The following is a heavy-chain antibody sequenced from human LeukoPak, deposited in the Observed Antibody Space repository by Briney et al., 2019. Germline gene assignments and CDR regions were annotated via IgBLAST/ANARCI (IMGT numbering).Heavy chain of an antibody. Sequence: ASVKVSCKASGFTFTSSAVQWVRQARGQRLEWIGWIVVGSGNTNYAQKFQERVTITRDMSTSTAYMELSSLRSEDTAVYYCAADRPPLTIFGVVTRSYAFDIWGQGTMVTVSS. CDR2: IVVGSGNT. J-gene: IGHJ3*02. CDR3: AADRPPLTIFGVVTRSYAFDI. CDR1: GFTFTSSA. V-gene: IGHV1-58*01. D-gene: IGHD3-3*01.